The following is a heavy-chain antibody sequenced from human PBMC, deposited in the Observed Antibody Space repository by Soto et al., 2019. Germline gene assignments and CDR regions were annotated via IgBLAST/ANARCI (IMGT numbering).Heavy chain of an antibody. J-gene: IGHJ4*02. V-gene: IGHV4-30-2*01. D-gene: IGHD5-18*01. Sequence: QLQLQESGSGLVKPSQTLSLTCAVSGGSISSGGYCWSWIRQPSGKGLEWIGYIYRSGSTYYNPSLKSRVTISLDTSKNQLSLKLSSVTSADTAVYYCAAGCRIPLYYWGQGTLVTVSS. CDR1: GGSISSGGYC. CDR3: AAGCRIPLYY. CDR2: IYRSGST.